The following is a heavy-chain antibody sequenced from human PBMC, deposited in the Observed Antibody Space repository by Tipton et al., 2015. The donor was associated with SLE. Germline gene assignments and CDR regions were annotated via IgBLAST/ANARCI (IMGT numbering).Heavy chain of an antibody. CDR3: ARTQLAVSDY. CDR2: IYYSGST. CDR1: GYSISSNSY. Sequence: TLSLTCTVSGYSISSNSYWGWIRQPPGKGLEWIGYIYYSGSTNYNPSLKSRVTISVDTSKNQFSLKLSSVTAADTAVYYCARTQLAVSDYWGQGTLVTVSS. J-gene: IGHJ4*02. D-gene: IGHD5-24*01. V-gene: IGHV4-61*05.